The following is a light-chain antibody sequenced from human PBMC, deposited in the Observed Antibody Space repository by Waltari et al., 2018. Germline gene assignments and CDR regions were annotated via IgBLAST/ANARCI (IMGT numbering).Light chain of an antibody. Sequence: DIQMTQSPSTLSASVGDRVTIICRASQSISNGLAWYQQKPGKAPKLLIHKATTLESGVPSRFMGSGSGTEFTLTISSLQPDDFATYYCQQYNSYSTFGQGTKLEMK. CDR2: KAT. J-gene: IGKJ2*01. CDR3: QQYNSYST. V-gene: IGKV1-5*03. CDR1: QSISNG.